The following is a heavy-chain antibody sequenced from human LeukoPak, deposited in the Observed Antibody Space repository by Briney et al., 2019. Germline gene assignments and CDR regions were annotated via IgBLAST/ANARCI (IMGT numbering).Heavy chain of an antibody. J-gene: IGHJ5*02. CDR2: IYYSGST. CDR3: ARGSSAGYYYGSGSLNWFDP. D-gene: IGHD3-10*01. Sequence: SETLSLTCTVSGGSLSSYYWSWIRQPPGKGLVWIGYIYYSGSTKYNPSLKSRVTISVDTSKNQFTLKLSSVTAADTAVYYCARGSSAGYYYGSGSLNWFDPWGQGTLVTVSS. V-gene: IGHV4-59*01. CDR1: GGSLSSYY.